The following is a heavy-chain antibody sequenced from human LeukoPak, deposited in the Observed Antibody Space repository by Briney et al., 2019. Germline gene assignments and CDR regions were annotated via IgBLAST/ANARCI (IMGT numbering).Heavy chain of an antibody. D-gene: IGHD6-19*01. CDR3: ARVTGIAVAGTCY. CDR1: GGSISSSSYY. V-gene: IGHV4-39*07. J-gene: IGHJ4*02. CDR2: IYHSGST. Sequence: SSETLSLTCTVSGGSISSSSYYWGWIRQPPGKGLEWIGSIYHSGSTYYNPSLKSRVTISVDTSKNQFSLKLSSVTAADTAVYYCARVTGIAVAGTCYWGQGTLVTVSS.